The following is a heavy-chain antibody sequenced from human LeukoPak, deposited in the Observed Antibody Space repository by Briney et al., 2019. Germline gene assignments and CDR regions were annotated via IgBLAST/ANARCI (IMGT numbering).Heavy chain of an antibody. CDR3: ARGEVGAGLNYYYMDV. D-gene: IGHD1-26*01. CDR2: IYHSGST. J-gene: IGHJ6*03. V-gene: IGHV4-39*07. CDR1: GGSISSSSYY. Sequence: SETLSLTCTVSGGSISSSSYYWGWIRQPPGKGLEWIGSIYHSGSTYYNPSLKSRVTISVDTSKNQFSLKLSSVTAADTAVYYCARGEVGAGLNYYYMDVWGKGTTVTVSS.